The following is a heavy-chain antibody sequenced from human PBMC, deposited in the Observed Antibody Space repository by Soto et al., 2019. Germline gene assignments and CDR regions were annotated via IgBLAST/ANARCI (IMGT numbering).Heavy chain of an antibody. CDR1: GFTFSSYS. Sequence: GGSLRLSCAASGFTFSSYSMNWVRQAPGKGLEWVSYISSSSSTIYYADSVKGRFTISRDNAKNSLYLQMNSLRAEDTAVYYCSSPYSSYYMDVRGKGTTVTVSS. J-gene: IGHJ6*03. CDR3: SSPYSSYYMDV. CDR2: ISSSSSTI. V-gene: IGHV3-48*01.